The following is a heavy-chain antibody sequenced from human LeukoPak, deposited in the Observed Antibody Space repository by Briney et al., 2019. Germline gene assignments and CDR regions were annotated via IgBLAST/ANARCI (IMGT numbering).Heavy chain of an antibody. D-gene: IGHD6-13*01. CDR2: INHSGST. J-gene: IGHJ4*02. CDR1: GGSFSGYY. Sequence: SETLSLTCAVYGGSFSGYYWSWIRQPPGKGLEWIGEINHSGSTNYNPSLKSRVTISVDTSKNQSSLKLSSVTAADTAVYYCARGDLAAAGNFDYWGQGTLVTVSS. CDR3: ARGDLAAAGNFDY. V-gene: IGHV4-34*01.